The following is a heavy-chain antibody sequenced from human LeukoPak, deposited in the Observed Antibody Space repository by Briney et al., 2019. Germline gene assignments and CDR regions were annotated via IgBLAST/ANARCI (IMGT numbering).Heavy chain of an antibody. V-gene: IGHV4-4*07. CDR2: IYTSGST. D-gene: IGHD2-15*01. CDR1: GGSISSYY. J-gene: IGHJ4*02. Sequence: SETLSLTCTVSGGSISSYYWSWIRQPAGKGLEWIGRIYTSGSTNYNPSLKSRVTMSVDTSKNQFSLKLSSVTAADTAVYYCARGCGYCSGGSCYFDYWGQGTLVTVSS. CDR3: ARGCGYCSGGSCYFDY.